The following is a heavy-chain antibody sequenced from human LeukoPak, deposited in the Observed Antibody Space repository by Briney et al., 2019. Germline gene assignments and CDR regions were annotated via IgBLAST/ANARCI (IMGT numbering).Heavy chain of an antibody. V-gene: IGHV4-59*01. Sequence: SGTLSLTCTVSGGSISGYYWSWIRQPPGKGLEWIGYIYYSGSTNYNPSLKSRVTISVDTSKNQFSLNLSSVTAADTAVYYCARVGDSYDSSGYGGNYWGQGTLVTVSS. J-gene: IGHJ4*02. CDR3: ARVGDSYDSSGYGGNY. CDR2: IYYSGST. CDR1: GGSISGYY. D-gene: IGHD3-22*01.